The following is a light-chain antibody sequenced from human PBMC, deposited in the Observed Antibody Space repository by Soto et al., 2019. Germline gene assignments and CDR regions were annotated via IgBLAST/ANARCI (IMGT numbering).Light chain of an antibody. J-gene: IGKJ4*01. CDR2: VAS. CDR1: ESVSSN. V-gene: IGKV3-15*01. Sequence: EIVMTQSPATLSVSQGERATLSCRASESVSSNLAWYQQKPGQAPRLLIYVASTRATGIPARFSGSGSGTDFTLTISSLEPEDFAVYYCQQYNKWPLTFGGGTKVEIK. CDR3: QQYNKWPLT.